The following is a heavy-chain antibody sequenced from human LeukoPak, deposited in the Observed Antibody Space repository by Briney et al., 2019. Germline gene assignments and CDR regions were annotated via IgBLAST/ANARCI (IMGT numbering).Heavy chain of an antibody. CDR1: GYTFTGYF. CDR2: INPNSGGT. V-gene: IGHV1-2*02. D-gene: IGHD2-2*01. CDR3: AREGCSSTSCYDAFDI. Sequence: ASVKVSCKGSGYTFTGYFMHWVRQAPGQGLAWMGWINPNSGGTNYAQKFQSRVTMTRDTSISTPYMELSRLRSDDTAVYYCAREGCSSTSCYDAFDIWGQGTMVTVSS. J-gene: IGHJ3*02.